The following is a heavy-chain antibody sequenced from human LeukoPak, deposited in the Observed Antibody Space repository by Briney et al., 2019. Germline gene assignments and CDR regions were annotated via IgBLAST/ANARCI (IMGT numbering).Heavy chain of an antibody. Sequence: ASVKVSCKASGSSFTGFYIHWVRQAPGQGLEWMGWINPNSGGARYSQKFQGRVTMTRDTSISTGYMELSRLRSDDRAVYYCACSYQYDNGGSRVVIDAFEMGGQGTRVTVSS. J-gene: IGHJ3*02. CDR3: ACSYQYDNGGSRVVIDAFEM. CDR2: INPNSGGA. CDR1: GSSFTGFY. D-gene: IGHD3-22*01. V-gene: IGHV1-2*02.